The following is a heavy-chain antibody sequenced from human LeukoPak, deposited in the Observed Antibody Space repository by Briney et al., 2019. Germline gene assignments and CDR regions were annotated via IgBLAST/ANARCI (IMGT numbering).Heavy chain of an antibody. CDR1: GASIRSDY. V-gene: IGHV4-59*08. CDR2: MYYSVNP. D-gene: IGHD1-1*01. Sequence: SETLSLTCTVSGASIRSDYWSWIRQPPGKGLEWIGNMYYSVNPNYNPSLKSRVTISIDTSKNQFSLKLSSVTAADTAVYYCARHTYSNNWHRFDYWGQGVLVTVSS. J-gene: IGHJ4*02. CDR3: ARHTYSNNWHRFDY.